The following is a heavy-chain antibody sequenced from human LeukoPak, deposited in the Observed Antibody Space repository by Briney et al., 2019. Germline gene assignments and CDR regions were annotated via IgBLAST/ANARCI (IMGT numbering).Heavy chain of an antibody. D-gene: IGHD3-10*01. V-gene: IGHV3-7*01. CDR2: INQGGSEK. CDR1: EFTFSRYW. J-gene: IGHJ4*02. Sequence: GGSLRLSCVASEFTFSRYWMGWVRQAPGKGLEWVANINQGGSEKYYVDSARGRFTISRDNGKNSVYLQLNSLRGDDTGLYYCTRAYGDYWGPGALVTVSS. CDR3: TRAYGDY.